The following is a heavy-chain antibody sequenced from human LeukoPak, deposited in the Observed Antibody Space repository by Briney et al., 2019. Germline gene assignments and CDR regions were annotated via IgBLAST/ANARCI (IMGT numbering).Heavy chain of an antibody. CDR3: ARRSLTTGGHAFDV. CDR1: GFTFSSYE. V-gene: IGHV3-48*03. CDR2: ISSSGSTI. Sequence: GGSLRLSCAASGFTFSSYEMNWVRQAPGKGLEWVSYISSSGSTIYYADSVKGRFTISRDNAKNSLYLQMSSLRAEDSAVYFCARRSLTTGGHAFDVWGQGTLVTVSS. J-gene: IGHJ3*01. D-gene: IGHD1-1*01.